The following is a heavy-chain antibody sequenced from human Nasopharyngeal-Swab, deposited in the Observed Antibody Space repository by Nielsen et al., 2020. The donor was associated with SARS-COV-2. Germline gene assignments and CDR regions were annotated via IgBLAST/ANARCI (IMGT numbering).Heavy chain of an antibody. J-gene: IGHJ4*02. D-gene: IGHD3-10*01. Sequence: VRQAPGKGLEWVAVISYDGSNKYYAGSVKGRFTISRDNSKNTLYLQMNSLRAEDTAVYYCARDRRMVRGVPTFDYWGQGTLVTVSS. V-gene: IGHV3-30-3*01. CDR3: ARDRRMVRGVPTFDY. CDR2: ISYDGSNK.